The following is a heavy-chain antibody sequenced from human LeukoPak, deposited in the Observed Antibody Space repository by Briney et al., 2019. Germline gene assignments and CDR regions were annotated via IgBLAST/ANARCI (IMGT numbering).Heavy chain of an antibody. CDR3: ARATGQEEWLSWGIFDY. CDR2: TYYRSKWYN. V-gene: IGHV6-1*01. J-gene: IGHJ4*02. CDR1: GDSVSSNSAA. D-gene: IGHD6-19*01. Sequence: SQTLSLTCAISGDSVSSNSAAWNWIRQSPSRGLEWLGRTYYRSKWYNDYAVSAKSRITINPDTSKNQFSLQLNSVTPEDTAVYYCARATGQEEWLSWGIFDYWGQGTLVTVSS.